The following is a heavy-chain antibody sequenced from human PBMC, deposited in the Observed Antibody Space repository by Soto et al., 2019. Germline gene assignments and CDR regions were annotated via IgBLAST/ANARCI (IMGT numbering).Heavy chain of an antibody. CDR2: INSDGSGT. Sequence: GGSLRLSCEASGFTLSSYWMHWVRQAPGKGLVWVSRINSDGSGTRYADSVKGRFTISRDNAKNTVFLQMNSLRVDDTAVYYCTRAERLDWFDPWGQGTLVTVSS. CDR3: TRAERLDWFDP. CDR1: GFTLSSYW. V-gene: IGHV3-74*01. J-gene: IGHJ5*02.